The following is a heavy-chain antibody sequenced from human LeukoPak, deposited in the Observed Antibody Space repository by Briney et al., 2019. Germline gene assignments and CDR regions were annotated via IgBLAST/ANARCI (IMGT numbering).Heavy chain of an antibody. CDR1: GGTFSSYA. CDR3: ARANSQRGYYYYMDV. CDR2: IIPIFGTA. J-gene: IGHJ6*03. Sequence: ASVKVSCKASGGTFSSYAISRVRQAPGQGLEWMGGIIPIFGTANYAQKFQGRVTITTDESTSTAYMELSSLRSEDTAVYYCARANSQRGYYYYMDVWGKGTTVTVSS. D-gene: IGHD6-25*01. V-gene: IGHV1-69*05.